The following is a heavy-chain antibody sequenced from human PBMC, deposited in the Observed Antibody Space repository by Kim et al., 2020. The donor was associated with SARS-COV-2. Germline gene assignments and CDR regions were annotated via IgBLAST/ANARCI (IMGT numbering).Heavy chain of an antibody. Sequence: SLRLSCAASGFTFSSYAMHWVRQAPGPGLEWVAGISYDGSNKYYADSVKGRFTISSDSSTHTLYLQMKLLRADAPAVSSSARAPDILTTYAALAYWG. CDR1: GFTFSSYA. V-gene: IGHV3-30-3*01. J-gene: IGHJ4*01. CDR2: ISYDGSNK. CDR3: ARAPDILTTYAALAY. D-gene: IGHD3-9*01.